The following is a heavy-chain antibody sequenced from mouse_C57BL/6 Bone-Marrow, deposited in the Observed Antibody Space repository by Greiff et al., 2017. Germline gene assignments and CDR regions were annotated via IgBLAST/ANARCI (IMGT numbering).Heavy chain of an antibody. J-gene: IGHJ2*03. CDR2: INPSSGYT. CDR3: ERGRRNFDY. V-gene: IGHV1-4*01. CDR1: GFTFTSYT. Sequence: QVLLQQSGAELARPGASVKLSCTASGFTFTSYTMHWVQQRPGQGLEWIGYINPSSGYTKYNQKFKDKATLTADKSSSTADMQMSSLTAEDSSVYYCERGRRNFDYGGQGKGLTVTS.